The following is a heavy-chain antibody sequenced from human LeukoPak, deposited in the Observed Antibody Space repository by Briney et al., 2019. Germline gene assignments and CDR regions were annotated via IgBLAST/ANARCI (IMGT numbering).Heavy chain of an antibody. D-gene: IGHD6-13*01. CDR2: INTDGSAT. Sequence: PGGSLRLSCAVSGSNFSSYWIHWVRQAPGKGLVWVSLINTDGSATTYGDSAKGRFTVSRDNDKNTLLLDMNSLRVEDTAVYYCARGTAATAGIDYWGQGTLVTVSS. CDR3: ARGTAATAGIDY. V-gene: IGHV3-74*01. J-gene: IGHJ4*02. CDR1: GSNFSSYW.